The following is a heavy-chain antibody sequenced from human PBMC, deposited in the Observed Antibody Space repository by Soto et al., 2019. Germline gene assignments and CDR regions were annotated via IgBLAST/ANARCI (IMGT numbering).Heavy chain of an antibody. V-gene: IGHV4-34*01. Sequence: ETLSLTCAVYGGSFSGYYWSWIRQPPGKGLEWIGEINHSGSTNYNPSLKSRVTISVDTSKNQFSLKLSSVTAADTAVYYCARTGYYYYYMDVWGKGTTVTVSS. J-gene: IGHJ6*03. CDR1: GGSFSGYY. D-gene: IGHD3-10*01. CDR3: ARTGYYYYYMDV. CDR2: INHSGST.